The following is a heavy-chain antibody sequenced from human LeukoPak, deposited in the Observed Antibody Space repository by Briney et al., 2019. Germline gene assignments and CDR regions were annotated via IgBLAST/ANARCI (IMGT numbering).Heavy chain of an antibody. CDR3: ARVHSTLGGAFDI. CDR2: IKQDGSEK. D-gene: IGHD2-15*01. J-gene: IGHJ3*02. Sequence: GGSLRLSCAASGFAFSSYWMSWVRQAPGKGLEWVANIKQDGSEKYYVDSVKGRFTISRDDAKNSLFLQMNSLRVEDTAVYYCARVHSTLGGAFDIWGQGTMVTVSS. V-gene: IGHV3-7*01. CDR1: GFAFSSYW.